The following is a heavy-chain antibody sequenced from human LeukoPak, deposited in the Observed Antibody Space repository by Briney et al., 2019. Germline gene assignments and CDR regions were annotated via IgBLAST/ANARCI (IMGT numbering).Heavy chain of an antibody. V-gene: IGHV4-59*01. CDR1: GGSISSYY. J-gene: IGHJ3*02. CDR2: IYYIGST. CDR3: ASVRWGAFDI. Sequence: SETLSLTCTVSGGSISSYYWSWIRQPPGKGLEWIGYIYYIGSTNYNPSLKSRVTISVDPSKNQFSLKLSSVTAADTAVYYCASVRWGAFDIWGQGTMVTVSS. D-gene: IGHD1-26*01.